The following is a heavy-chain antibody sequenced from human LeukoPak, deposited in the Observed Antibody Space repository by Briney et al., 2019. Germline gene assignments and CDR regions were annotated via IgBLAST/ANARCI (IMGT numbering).Heavy chain of an antibody. CDR2: IIPILGIA. V-gene: IGHV1-69*04. J-gene: IGHJ5*02. D-gene: IGHD3-10*01. Sequence: ASVKVSCKASGGTFSSYAISWVRQAPGQGLEWMGRIIPILGIANYAQKFQGRVTITADKSTSTAYMELSSLRSEDTAVYYCARGWLSNWFAPWGQGTLATVSS. CDR3: ARGWLSNWFAP. CDR1: GGTFSSYA.